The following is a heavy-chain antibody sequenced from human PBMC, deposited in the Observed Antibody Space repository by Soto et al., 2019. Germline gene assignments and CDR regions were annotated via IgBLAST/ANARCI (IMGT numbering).Heavy chain of an antibody. CDR3: AREWPNYGDYLGGMDV. Sequence: QVQLQESGPGLVKPSETLSLTCTVSGGSISSYYWSWIRQPPGKGLEWIGYIYYSGSTNYNPSLESRVTISVDTSKNQFSLKLSSVTAADTAVYYCAREWPNYGDYLGGMDVWGQGTTVTVSS. CDR2: IYYSGST. J-gene: IGHJ6*02. CDR1: GGSISSYY. V-gene: IGHV4-59*01. D-gene: IGHD4-17*01.